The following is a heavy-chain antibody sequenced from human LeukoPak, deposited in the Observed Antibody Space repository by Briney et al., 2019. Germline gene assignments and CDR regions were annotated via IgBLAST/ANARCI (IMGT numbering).Heavy chain of an antibody. CDR2: ISGSGGST. J-gene: IGHJ4*02. V-gene: IGHV3-23*01. D-gene: IGHD3-22*01. Sequence: GGSLRLSCAASGFTVSSNYMSWVRQAPGKGLEWVSAISGSGGSTYSADSVKGRFTISRDNSKNTLYLQMNSLRAEDTAVYYCAKGSGYYPEGSDYWGQGTLVTVSS. CDR1: GFTVSSNY. CDR3: AKGSGYYPEGSDY.